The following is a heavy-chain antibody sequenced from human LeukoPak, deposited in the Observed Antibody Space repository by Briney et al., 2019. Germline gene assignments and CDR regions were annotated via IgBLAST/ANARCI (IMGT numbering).Heavy chain of an antibody. CDR1: GFTFSTYW. J-gene: IGHJ5*02. CDR3: ARDQRNNWFDP. V-gene: IGHV3-7*03. Sequence: GGSLRLSCAASGFTFSTYWMSWVRQAPGKGLEWVANIKRDGSEKYYVDSVKGRFTISRDNAKKSLFLQMNSLRAEDMAVYYCARDQRNNWFDPWGQGTLVTVSS. CDR2: IKRDGSEK.